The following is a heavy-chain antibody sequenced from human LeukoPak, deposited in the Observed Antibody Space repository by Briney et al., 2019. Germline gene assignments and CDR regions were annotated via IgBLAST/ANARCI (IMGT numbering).Heavy chain of an antibody. CDR1: KYIFTGYY. Sequence: GASVKVSCKASKYIFTGYYIHWVRQAPGQGLEWMGWINPNSGDRNYAQNFQGRVTMTRDTAISTAYMELRRLQSDDTAVYYCAXXXDRTGTTQRYFDYWGQGTLVTVSS. CDR3: AXXXDRTGTTQRYFDY. D-gene: IGHD1-1*01. J-gene: IGHJ4*02. V-gene: IGHV1-2*02. CDR2: INPNSGDR.